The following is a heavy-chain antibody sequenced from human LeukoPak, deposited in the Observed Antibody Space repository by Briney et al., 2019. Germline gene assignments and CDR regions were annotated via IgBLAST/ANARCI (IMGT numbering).Heavy chain of an antibody. Sequence: GASATVSCKASGYSFNIYDINWVRQAPGQGLEWMGWMSPNSGSATYAHTFEGRVTMTRNISITTTYMELSSLRSEDTAVYYCARVTHYDFWSGYHYLDVWGKGTTVTVSS. V-gene: IGHV1-8*01. CDR2: MSPNSGSA. CDR1: GYSFNIYD. J-gene: IGHJ6*03. D-gene: IGHD3-3*01. CDR3: ARVTHYDFWSGYHYLDV.